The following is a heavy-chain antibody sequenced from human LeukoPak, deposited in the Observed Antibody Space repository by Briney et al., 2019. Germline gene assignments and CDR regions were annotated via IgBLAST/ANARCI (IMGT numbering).Heavy chain of an antibody. D-gene: IGHD6-13*01. Sequence: TGGSLRLSCAASGFTFSSYDMHWVRQATGKGLEWVSAIGTAGDTYYPGSVKGRFTISRENAKNSLYLQMNSLRAGDTAVYYCARGWAAAGPFDYWGQGTLVTVSS. CDR3: ARGWAAAGPFDY. J-gene: IGHJ4*02. CDR1: GFTFSSYD. V-gene: IGHV3-13*01. CDR2: IGTAGDT.